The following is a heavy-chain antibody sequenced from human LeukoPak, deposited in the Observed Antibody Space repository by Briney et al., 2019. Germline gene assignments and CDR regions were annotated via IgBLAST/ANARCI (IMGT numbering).Heavy chain of an antibody. V-gene: IGHV3-21*01. J-gene: IGHJ4*02. Sequence: GGSLRLSCAASGFTFSSYSMNWVRQAPGKGLEWVSSISSSSSYIYYADSVKGRFTISRDNAKNSLYLQMNSLRAEDTAVYYCGKSSSWYYFDYWGRGTLVTVSS. CDR1: GFTFSSYS. CDR2: ISSSSSYI. CDR3: GKSSSWYYFDY. D-gene: IGHD6-13*01.